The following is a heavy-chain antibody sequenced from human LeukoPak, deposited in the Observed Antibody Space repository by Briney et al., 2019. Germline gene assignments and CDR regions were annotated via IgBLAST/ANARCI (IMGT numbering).Heavy chain of an antibody. Sequence: GGSLRLSCAASGFTFSTYAMNWVRQAPGKGLEWVSTISGSGGSAYYADSVKGRFTISRDNSKNTLYLQMNSLRAEDTAVYYCAKVDGIAVAGTRGYFQHWGQGTLVTVSS. CDR2: ISGSGGSA. V-gene: IGHV3-23*01. J-gene: IGHJ1*01. D-gene: IGHD6-19*01. CDR1: GFTFSTYA. CDR3: AKVDGIAVAGTRGYFQH.